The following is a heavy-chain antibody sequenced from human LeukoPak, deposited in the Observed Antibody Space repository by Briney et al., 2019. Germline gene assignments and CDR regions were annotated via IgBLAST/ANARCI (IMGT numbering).Heavy chain of an antibody. J-gene: IGHJ4*02. CDR2: INPNNGNT. V-gene: IGHV1-8*01. CDR1: GYTFTSYD. Sequence: ASVKVSCKASGYTFTSYDINWVRQATGQGLEWMGWINPNNGNTGYAQKFQGRVTLTRDTSISTAYMELSGLTSEDTAVYYCARALEETIVAAGCWGQGTLVTVSS. CDR3: ARALEETIVAAGC. D-gene: IGHD6-13*01.